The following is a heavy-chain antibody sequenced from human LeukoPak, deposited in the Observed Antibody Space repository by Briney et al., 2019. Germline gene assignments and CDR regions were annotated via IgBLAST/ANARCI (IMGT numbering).Heavy chain of an antibody. V-gene: IGHV3-7*03. Sequence: GGSLRLSCAASGFTFSSYWMNWVRQAPGKGLEWVASIKQDGSERYYVDSVKGRFTISRDNAKNSLYLQMNSLRAEDTAIYYCARDGPAAGLYFDYWGQGTLVTVSS. CDR3: ARDGPAAGLYFDY. J-gene: IGHJ4*02. CDR2: IKQDGSER. CDR1: GFTFSSYW. D-gene: IGHD6-13*01.